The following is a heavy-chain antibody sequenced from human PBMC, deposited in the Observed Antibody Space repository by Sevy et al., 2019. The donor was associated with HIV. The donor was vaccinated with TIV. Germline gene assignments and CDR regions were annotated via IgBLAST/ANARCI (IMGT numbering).Heavy chain of an antibody. CDR1: GFSVSTNY. CDR3: ATCSSGDSYYYGMDV. D-gene: IGHD4-17*01. J-gene: IGHJ6*02. CDR2: VYSGGRT. V-gene: IGHV3-53*01. Sequence: GGSLRLSCAASGFSVSTNYMTWVRQAPRKGLEWVSVVYSGGRTEYADSVKGRFTIFRDISKNALFLELSSLTAEDTAVYYCATCSSGDSYYYGMDVWGQGTTVTVSS.